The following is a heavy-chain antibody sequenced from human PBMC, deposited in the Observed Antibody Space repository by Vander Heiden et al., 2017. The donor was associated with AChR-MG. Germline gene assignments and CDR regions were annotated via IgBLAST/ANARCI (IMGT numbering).Heavy chain of an antibody. CDR1: GFTFSSYS. D-gene: IGHD2-15*01. V-gene: IGHV3-21*02. CDR3: ARVLVAATGLDY. CDR2: MSSSSTYI. J-gene: IGHJ4*02. Sequence: EVLLVESGGGLVKPGGSLRLSCAASGFTFSSYSMNWVRQAPGKGLEWVSSMSSSSTYIYYADSVKGRFTVFRDNAHNSLYLQMKRLRAEDTAVYYCARVLVAATGLDYWGQGTLVTVS.